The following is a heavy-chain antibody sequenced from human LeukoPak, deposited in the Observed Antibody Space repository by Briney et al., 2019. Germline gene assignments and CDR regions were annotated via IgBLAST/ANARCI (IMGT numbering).Heavy chain of an antibody. V-gene: IGHV3-23*01. D-gene: IGHD6-13*01. CDR1: GFTFSSYA. CDR3: AKDFDRSSWYFDY. J-gene: IGHJ4*02. Sequence: GGSLRLSCAASGFTFSSYAMSWVRQAPGKGLEWVSLISHSGAYAYYADSVKGRFAISRDNSKNTLYLQMNSLRAEDTAVYYCAKDFDRSSWYFDYWGQGTLVTVSS. CDR2: ISHSGAYA.